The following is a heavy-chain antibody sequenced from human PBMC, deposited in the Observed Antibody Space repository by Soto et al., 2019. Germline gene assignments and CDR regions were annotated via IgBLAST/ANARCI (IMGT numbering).Heavy chain of an antibody. Sequence: QVHLVQSGAEVKKPGSSVKVSCTSSGDTFSSYSYSWVRLVPGQGLEWMGGFSHVFGGPNYAQNFLDRVTITANQFTGTVYLELSGLTSDATAVYYCARGVTRGSFPPFELWGQGTLVTISS. J-gene: IGHJ4*02. CDR2: FSHVFGGP. V-gene: IGHV1-69*13. D-gene: IGHD3-10*01. CDR1: GDTFSSYS. CDR3: ARGVTRGSFPPFEL.